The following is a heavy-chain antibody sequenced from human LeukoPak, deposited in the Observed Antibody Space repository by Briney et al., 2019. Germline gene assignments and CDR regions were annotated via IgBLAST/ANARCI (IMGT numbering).Heavy chain of an antibody. V-gene: IGHV3-23*01. CDR1: GFTFINYA. Sequence: PGGSLRLFCAASGFTFINYAMSWVRQVPGEGLEWVSAISGRAGSPYYADSVKGRFTISRDNSKNTLYLQMNSLRAEDTAVYYCAKGGRWDYYDSSHWGRGAMVTVSP. CDR2: ISGRAGSP. CDR3: AKGGRWDYYDSSH. D-gene: IGHD3-22*01. J-gene: IGHJ3*01.